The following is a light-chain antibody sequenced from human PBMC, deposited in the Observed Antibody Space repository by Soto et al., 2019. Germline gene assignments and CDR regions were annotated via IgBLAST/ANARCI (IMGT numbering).Light chain of an antibody. CDR3: QQSHNTPRT. CDR1: QSIGRY. Sequence: DIQMTQSPSSLSASVGDRVTITCRASQSIGRYLNWYQQKPGKAPQLLIYGVSSLQSGAPSRFSGSGSGTDFTLTITSLQPEDFATYYCQQSHNTPRTFGQGTKVEIK. J-gene: IGKJ2*01. CDR2: GVS. V-gene: IGKV1-39*01.